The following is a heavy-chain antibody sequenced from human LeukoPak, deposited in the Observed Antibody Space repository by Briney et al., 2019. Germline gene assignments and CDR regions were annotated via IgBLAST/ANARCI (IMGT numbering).Heavy chain of an antibody. CDR2: INCNSGGT. D-gene: IGHD5-18*01. Sequence: ASVKVSCKAFGYTFTGYFIHWVRQAPGQGLEWMGWINCNSGGTSYAQKFQDRVTMTRDTSGNTAYMEMSRLTFDDTAVYYCARIGGSGYTYGTFDYWGQGTLVTVSS. CDR3: ARIGGSGYTYGTFDY. V-gene: IGHV1-2*02. CDR1: GYTFTGYF. J-gene: IGHJ4*02.